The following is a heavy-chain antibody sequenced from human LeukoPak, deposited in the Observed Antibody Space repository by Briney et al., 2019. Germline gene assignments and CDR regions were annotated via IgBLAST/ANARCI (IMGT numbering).Heavy chain of an antibody. J-gene: IGHJ2*01. D-gene: IGHD3-22*01. CDR3: ARDSRGTAPWYFDV. V-gene: IGHV4-4*07. CDR2: INTIGST. CDR1: GESISTYS. Sequence: PSETLSLTCTVSGFVSGESISTYSWSWFRQPAGKGLEWLGRINTIGSTNYNPSLKSRVTISEDKSNNQLSLRLSSVTTADTAVYFCARDSRGTAPWYFDVWGRGTLVTVSS.